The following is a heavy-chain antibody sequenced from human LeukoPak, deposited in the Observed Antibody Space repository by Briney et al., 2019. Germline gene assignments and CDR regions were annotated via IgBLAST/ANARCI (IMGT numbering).Heavy chain of an antibody. D-gene: IGHD3-3*01. V-gene: IGHV3-7*01. J-gene: IGHJ4*02. CDR1: GFSFSIYW. CDR2: INKGGSET. CDR3: ARSPGVGTVDY. Sequence: GGSLRLSCAASGFSFSIYWMSWVRQAPGQGREWVANINKGGSETYYVDSVKGRFTISRDNAKNSLFLQLNSLRAEDTAVYYCARSPGVGTVDYWGQGSLVTVSS.